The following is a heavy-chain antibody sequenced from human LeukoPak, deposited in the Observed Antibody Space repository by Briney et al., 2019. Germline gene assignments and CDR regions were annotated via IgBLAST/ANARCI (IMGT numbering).Heavy chain of an antibody. D-gene: IGHD3-9*01. J-gene: IGHJ4*02. V-gene: IGHV3-23*01. CDR3: AQLDVLRSDYFES. CDR1: GITYEDYA. CDR2: ISGGGRST. Sequence: GGSLRLSCVASGITYEDYAFSWVRQAPGKGLEWVAVISGGGRSTSYADSLKGRFTISRDNSKNTLYLQMNSLRDGDTAVYYCAQLDVLRSDYFESWGQGTLVTVSS.